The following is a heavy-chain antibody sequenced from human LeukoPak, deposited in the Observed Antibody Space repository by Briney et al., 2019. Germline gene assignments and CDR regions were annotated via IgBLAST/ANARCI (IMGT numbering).Heavy chain of an antibody. CDR3: ARSHQRVGIEDY. CDR2: ISSGSSTI. Sequence: GGSLRLSCAASGFTFNSFGMSWVRQAPGKGLEWLSYISSGSSTIYYADSVRGRFTISRDNAKNSLYLQINSLRADDTAVYYCARSHQRVGIEDYWGQGTLVTVSS. J-gene: IGHJ4*02. CDR1: GFTFNSFG. V-gene: IGHV3-48*04. D-gene: IGHD1-26*01.